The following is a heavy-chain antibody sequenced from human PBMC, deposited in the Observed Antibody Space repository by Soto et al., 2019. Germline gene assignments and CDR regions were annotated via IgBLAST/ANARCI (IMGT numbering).Heavy chain of an antibody. V-gene: IGHV4-61*01. CDR2: IYYSGST. CDR1: GGSVSSGSYY. D-gene: IGHD2-2*01. Sequence: TSETLSLTCTVSGGSVSSGSYYWTWIRQPPGKGLEWIGYIYYSGSTNYNPSLKSRVTISLDTSNNQFSLRLSSVTAADTAVYYCARTFCSTTSCQAHDMDVWGQGTTVTVSS. J-gene: IGHJ6*02. CDR3: ARTFCSTTSCQAHDMDV.